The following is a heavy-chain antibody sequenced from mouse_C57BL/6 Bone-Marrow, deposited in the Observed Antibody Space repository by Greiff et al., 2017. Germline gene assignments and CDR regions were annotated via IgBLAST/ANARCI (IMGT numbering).Heavy chain of an antibody. Sequence: VQLQQSGAELVRPGASVTLSCKASGYTFTDYEMHWVKQTPVHGLEWIGAIDPETGGTAYNQKFKGKAILTADQSSSTAYMELRSLTSEDSAVYYCTRTNYYGSSPSFADWGQGTLVTVSA. CDR3: TRTNYYGSSPSFAD. CDR1: GYTFTDYE. V-gene: IGHV1-15*01. CDR2: IDPETGGT. J-gene: IGHJ3*01. D-gene: IGHD1-1*01.